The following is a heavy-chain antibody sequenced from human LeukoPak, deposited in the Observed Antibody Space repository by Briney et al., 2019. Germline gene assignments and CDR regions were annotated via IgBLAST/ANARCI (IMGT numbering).Heavy chain of an antibody. CDR3: ATGKLYFALDS. CDR1: GYTFTSNY. J-gene: IGHJ4*02. D-gene: IGHD2-2*02. Sequence: ASVKVSCKAFGYTFTSNYMHWVRQAPGQGPEWMGVISPSGGSTTYAQKFQGRVTLTRDMSTSTDYLELSSLRSEDTAVYYCATGKLYFALDSWGQGTLVTVSS. CDR2: ISPSGGST. V-gene: IGHV1-46*01.